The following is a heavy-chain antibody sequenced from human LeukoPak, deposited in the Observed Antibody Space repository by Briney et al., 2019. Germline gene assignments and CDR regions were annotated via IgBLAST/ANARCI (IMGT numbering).Heavy chain of an antibody. CDR1: GGSFSGYY. D-gene: IGHD2-21*02. J-gene: IGHJ4*02. V-gene: IGHV4-34*01. CDR2: INHSGST. Sequence: SETLSLTCAVYGGSFSGYYWSWIRQPPGKGLEWIGEINHSGSTNYNPSLKSRVTISVDTSKNQFSLKLSSVTAADTAVYYCARAVGSSYSGGDIFDYWGQGTLVTVSS. CDR3: ARAVGSSYSGGDIFDY.